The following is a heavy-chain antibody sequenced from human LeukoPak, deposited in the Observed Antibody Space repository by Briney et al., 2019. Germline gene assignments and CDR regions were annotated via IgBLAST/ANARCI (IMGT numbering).Heavy chain of an antibody. D-gene: IGHD2-2*01. J-gene: IGHJ5*02. CDR3: AREDCSSTNCYPPSYDS. V-gene: IGHV1-18*01. Sequence: ASVKVSCKTSGYNFRTFGIAWVRQAPGQGLEWMGWISPYNGDTKFSHKFQGRLSLTTDESTKTVYLEVRGLTSDDTAVYYCAREDCSSTNCYPPSYDSWGQGTLVIVSS. CDR1: GYNFRTFG. CDR2: ISPYNGDT.